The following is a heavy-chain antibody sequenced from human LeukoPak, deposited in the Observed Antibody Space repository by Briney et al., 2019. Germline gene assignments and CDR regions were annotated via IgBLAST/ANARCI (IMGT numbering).Heavy chain of an antibody. CDR2: MNPNTGNT. J-gene: IGHJ3*01. CDR3: AVGLLWFGELADTFDL. V-gene: IGHV1-8*02. Sequence: ASVKVSCKASGYTFTGYYMHWVRQAPGQGLEWMGWMNPNTGNTGYDQKFQGRVTMTSNTSISTAYMELSSLRSEDTATYYCAVGLLWFGELADTFDLWGQGTLVTVS. CDR1: GYTFTGYY. D-gene: IGHD3-10*01.